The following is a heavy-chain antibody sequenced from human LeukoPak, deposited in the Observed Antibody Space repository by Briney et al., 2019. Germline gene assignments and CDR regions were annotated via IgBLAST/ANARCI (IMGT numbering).Heavy chain of an antibody. V-gene: IGHV3-74*01. Sequence: GGSLRLSCAASGFTFSRFWMHWVRQAPGKGLVWISQIKSDGTSTNYADSVKGRFTISRDNAKNTLYLQMNSLRVEDTAVYYCAGSYCSSTSCRSYYYYYCMDVWGKGTTVTVSS. CDR2: IKSDGTST. CDR3: AGSYCSSTSCRSYYYYYCMDV. CDR1: GFTFSRFW. J-gene: IGHJ6*03. D-gene: IGHD2-2*01.